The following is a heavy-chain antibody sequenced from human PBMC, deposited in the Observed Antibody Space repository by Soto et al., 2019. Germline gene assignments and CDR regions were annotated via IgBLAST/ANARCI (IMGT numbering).Heavy chain of an antibody. V-gene: IGHV4-30-4*01. CDR1: GDSISNLDYF. Sequence: SETLSLTCSVSGDSISNLDYFWAWIRQPPGQALEYIGYIYKSATTYYNPSFESRVAISVDTSKSQFSLNVTAVTAADTAVYFCARGRYCLTGRCFPNWFESWGQGALVTVSS. CDR3: ARGRYCLTGRCFPNWFES. D-gene: IGHD7-27*01. CDR2: IYKSATT. J-gene: IGHJ5*01.